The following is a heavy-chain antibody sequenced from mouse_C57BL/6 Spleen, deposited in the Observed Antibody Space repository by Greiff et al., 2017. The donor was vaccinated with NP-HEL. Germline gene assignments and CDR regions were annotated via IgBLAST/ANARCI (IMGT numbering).Heavy chain of an antibody. CDR3: ARWGGPGDY. J-gene: IGHJ2*01. V-gene: IGHV1-50*01. Sequence: VQLQQSGAELVKPGASVKLSCKASGYTFTSYWMQWVKQRPGQGLEWIGEIDPSDSYTNYNQKFKGKATLTVDTSSSTAYMQLSSLTSEDSAVYYCARWGGPGDYWGQGTTLTVSS. CDR2: IDPSDSYT. CDR1: GYTFTSYW. D-gene: IGHD1-1*02.